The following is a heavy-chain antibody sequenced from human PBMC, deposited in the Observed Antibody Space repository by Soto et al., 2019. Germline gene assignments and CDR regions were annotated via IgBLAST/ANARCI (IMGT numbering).Heavy chain of an antibody. D-gene: IGHD2-21*01. CDR1: GFTFSVSS. CDR2: IRSKANNNAT. V-gene: IGHV3-73*01. J-gene: IGHJ1*01. Sequence: EVQLVESGGGLVQPWGSVRLSCAASGFTFSVSSMHWVRQAPGKGLEWLGRIRSKANNNATTYSESVRGRFIISRDDSQDTMFLQMNSLRTEDTAMYYCAIEGSGCGHWGQGTRVTVSS. CDR3: AIEGSGCGH.